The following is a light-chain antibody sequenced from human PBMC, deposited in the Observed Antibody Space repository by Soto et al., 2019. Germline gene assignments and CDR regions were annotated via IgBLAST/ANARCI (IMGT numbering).Light chain of an antibody. CDR1: SSDVGGYNY. V-gene: IGLV2-14*01. J-gene: IGLJ3*02. CDR3: SSYTSSSTWV. Sequence: QSVLTQPASVSGSPGQSITISCTGTSSDVGGYNYVSWYQQHPGKAPKLMIHDVTNRPSGVSNRFSGSKSGNTASLTISGLQAEDEADYYCSSYTSSSTWVFGGGTKLTV. CDR2: DVT.